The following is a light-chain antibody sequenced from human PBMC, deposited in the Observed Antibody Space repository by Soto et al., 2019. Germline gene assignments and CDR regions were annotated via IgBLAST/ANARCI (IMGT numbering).Light chain of an antibody. CDR2: DAS. Sequence: EIVMTQSPATLSLSPGERATLSCRASQSVSSNLAWYQQKPGHAPRLLISDASTRPTGIPDRFSGSGSGTEFTLTITSLQSEDFAVYYCQHYNDLPLKFGQGTKVEIK. CDR3: QHYNDLPLK. J-gene: IGKJ1*01. V-gene: IGKV3-15*01. CDR1: QSVSSN.